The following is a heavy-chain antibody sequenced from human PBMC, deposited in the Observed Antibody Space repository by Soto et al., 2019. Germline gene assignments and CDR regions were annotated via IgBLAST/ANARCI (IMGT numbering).Heavy chain of an antibody. CDR2: ITPKSGEI. CDR3: AIAPIWGPTGDFDY. V-gene: IGHV1-2*02. D-gene: IGHD1-26*01. Sequence: QVHLVQSGAEVKRPGDSVKVSCKASGYTFTDYHIHWVRQAPGQGLEWMGRITPKSGEIYYSPKFQGRVTLTRDTSISTAYMELTTLRFDDTAVYYCAIAPIWGPTGDFDYWGQGTLATVSS. J-gene: IGHJ4*02. CDR1: GYTFTDYH.